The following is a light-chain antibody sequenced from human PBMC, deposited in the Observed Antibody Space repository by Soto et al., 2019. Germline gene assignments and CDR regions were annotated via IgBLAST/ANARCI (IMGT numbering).Light chain of an antibody. V-gene: IGKV3-20*01. CDR3: QQDGGSSRVT. Sequence: EIVLTQSPGTLSLSPGERVTLSCRASQSVSSNYLAWYQQKPGQAPRLLTYSAASRVTGLPDRFSGSGSGTDFTLTINRMVPEDFAVYYYQQDGGSSRVTFGGGTKVEIK. CDR2: SAA. CDR1: QSVSSNY. J-gene: IGKJ4*01.